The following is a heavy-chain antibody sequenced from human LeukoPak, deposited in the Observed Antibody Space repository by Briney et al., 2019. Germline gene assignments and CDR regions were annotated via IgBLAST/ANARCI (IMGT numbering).Heavy chain of an antibody. CDR3: ARVSLPGYSSSWYDY. Sequence: ASVKVACKASGYTFTGYYMHWVRQAPGQGLEWMGWINPNSGGTNYAQKFQGRVTMTRDTSISTAYMELSRLRSDDTAVYYCARVSLPGYSSSWYDYWGQGTLVTVSS. D-gene: IGHD6-13*01. J-gene: IGHJ4*02. V-gene: IGHV1-2*02. CDR2: INPNSGGT. CDR1: GYTFTGYY.